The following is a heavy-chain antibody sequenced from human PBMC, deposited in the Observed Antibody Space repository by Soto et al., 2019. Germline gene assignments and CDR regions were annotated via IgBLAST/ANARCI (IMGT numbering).Heavy chain of an antibody. V-gene: IGHV3-66*01. Sequence: GGSLRLSCAASGFTVSSNYMSWVRQGPGKGLEWVSVIYSGGSTYYADSVKGRFTISRDNSKNTLSLQMNSLRAEDTAVYYCAREVHYDILTGYDQDYWGQGT. CDR1: GFTVSSNY. CDR2: IYSGGST. J-gene: IGHJ4*02. D-gene: IGHD3-9*01. CDR3: AREVHYDILTGYDQDY.